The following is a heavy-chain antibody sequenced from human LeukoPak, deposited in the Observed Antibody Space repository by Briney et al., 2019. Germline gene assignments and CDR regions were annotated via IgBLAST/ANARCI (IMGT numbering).Heavy chain of an antibody. CDR3: ARSSISSYYED. D-gene: IGHD1-26*01. CDR1: GFTVSSNY. V-gene: IGHV3-66*01. Sequence: PGGSLRLSCAGSGFTVSSNYMSWVRQAPGRGLEWASILYSGGSIFYADSVKGRFTISRDISKNMLHLQMNSLRADDTAVYYCARSSISSYYEDWGQGTLVTVSS. CDR2: LYSGGSI. J-gene: IGHJ4*02.